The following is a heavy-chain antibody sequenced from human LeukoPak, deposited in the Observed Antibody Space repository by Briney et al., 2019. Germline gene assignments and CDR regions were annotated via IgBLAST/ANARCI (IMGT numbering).Heavy chain of an antibody. J-gene: IGHJ6*03. CDR1: GGSISSYY. Sequence: PSETLSLTCTVSGGSISSYYWSWIRQPPGKGLEWIGYIYYSGSTNYNPSLKSRVTISVDTSKNQFSLKLSSVPAADTAVYYCAGGGYYYYYYMDVWGKGTTVTVSS. D-gene: IGHD3-16*01. CDR2: IYYSGST. CDR3: AGGGYYYYYYMDV. V-gene: IGHV4-59*08.